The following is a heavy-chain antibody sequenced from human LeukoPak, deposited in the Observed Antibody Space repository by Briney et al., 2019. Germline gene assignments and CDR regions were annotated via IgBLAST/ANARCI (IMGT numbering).Heavy chain of an antibody. D-gene: IGHD1-26*01. CDR3: ARHAGSIVEATRGWLDP. CDR1: GYSFTSYW. J-gene: IGHJ5*02. Sequence: GESLKISCKGSGYSFTSYWIGWVRQMPGKGLEWMGIIYPGDSDTRYSPSFQGQVTISADKSISTAYLQWSSLKDSDTAMYYCARHAGSIVEATRGWLDPWGQGTLVTVSS. CDR2: IYPGDSDT. V-gene: IGHV5-51*01.